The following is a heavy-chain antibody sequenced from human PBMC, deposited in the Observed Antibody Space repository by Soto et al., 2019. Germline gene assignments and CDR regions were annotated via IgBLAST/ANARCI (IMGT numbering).Heavy chain of an antibody. Sequence: SVNVSCKASGGTFSSYAISWVRQAPGQGLEWMGGIIPIFGTANYAQKFQGRVTITADESTSTAYMELSSLRSEDTAVYYCAREGGSYYYYGMDVWGQGTTVTVSS. CDR3: AREGGSYYYYGMDV. V-gene: IGHV1-69*13. J-gene: IGHJ6*02. CDR1: GGTFSSYA. D-gene: IGHD1-26*01. CDR2: IIPIFGTA.